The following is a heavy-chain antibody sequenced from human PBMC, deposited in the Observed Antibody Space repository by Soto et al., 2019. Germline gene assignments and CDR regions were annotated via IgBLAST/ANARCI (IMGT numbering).Heavy chain of an antibody. CDR2: ISSSSSYT. J-gene: IGHJ6*02. CDR1: GFTFSDYY. CDR3: AREGGYCSSTSCHRGRYYGMDV. D-gene: IGHD2-2*02. V-gene: IGHV3-11*06. Sequence: QVQLVESGGGLVKPGGSLRLSCAASGFTFSDYYMSWIRQAPGKGLEWVSYISSSSSYTNYADSVKGRFTISRDNAKNSLYLQMNSLRAEDTAVYYCAREGGYCSSTSCHRGRYYGMDVWGQGTTVTVSS.